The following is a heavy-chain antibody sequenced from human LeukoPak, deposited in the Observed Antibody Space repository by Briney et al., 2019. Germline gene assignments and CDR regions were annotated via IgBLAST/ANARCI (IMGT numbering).Heavy chain of an antibody. Sequence: GASVKVSCKASGGTFSSYTISWVRQAPGQGLEWMGRIIPILGIVNYAQEFQGRVTITADKSTSTAYMELSSLRSEDTAVYYCARGLYQLLFHNYYYMDVWGKGTTVTVSS. D-gene: IGHD2-2*01. J-gene: IGHJ6*03. CDR3: ARGLYQLLFHNYYYMDV. V-gene: IGHV1-69*02. CDR1: GGTFSSYT. CDR2: IIPILGIV.